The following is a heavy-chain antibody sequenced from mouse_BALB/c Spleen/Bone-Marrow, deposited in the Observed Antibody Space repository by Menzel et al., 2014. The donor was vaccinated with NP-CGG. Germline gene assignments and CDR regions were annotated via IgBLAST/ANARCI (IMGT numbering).Heavy chain of an antibody. V-gene: IGHV14-3*02. Sequence: EVMLVEPGAELVKPGASVKLSCTASGFNIKDTYMHWVKQRPEQGLDWIGRIDPANGNTKYDPKFQGKATITADTSSNAAYLQLSSLTSEDTAVYYCAREDYGNSYAMDYWGQGTSVTVSS. J-gene: IGHJ4*01. CDR3: AREDYGNSYAMDY. CDR2: IDPANGNT. D-gene: IGHD2-1*01. CDR1: GFNIKDTY.